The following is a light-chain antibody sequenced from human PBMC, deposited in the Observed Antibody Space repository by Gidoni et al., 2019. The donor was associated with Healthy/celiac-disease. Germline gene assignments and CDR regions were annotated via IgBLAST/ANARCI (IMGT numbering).Light chain of an antibody. CDR2: EVS. J-gene: IGLJ2*01. Sequence: QSARTQPASVSGSPGQSITISCTGTSSDVGGYNYVSWYQQHPGKAPKLMIYEVSNRPSGVSNRFSGSKSGNTASLTISGLQAEDEAAYYCSSYTSSSTLVFGGGTKLTVL. CDR1: SSDVGGYNY. CDR3: SSYTSSSTLV. V-gene: IGLV2-14*01.